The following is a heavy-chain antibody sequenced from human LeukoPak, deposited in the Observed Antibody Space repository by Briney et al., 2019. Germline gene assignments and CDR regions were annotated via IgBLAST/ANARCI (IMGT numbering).Heavy chain of an antibody. CDR3: ARSIGLTGGGVDV. CDR2: ITDSGNTI. D-gene: IGHD3-9*01. Sequence: PGGSLRLSCAASGFTFSDYNMNWVRQAPGKGLEWVSYITDSGNTIHYADSVKGRFTIARDNAKNSLYLQMNSLRAEDTAVYYCARSIGLTGGGVDVWGQGTTVTVSS. J-gene: IGHJ6*02. CDR1: GFTFSDYN. V-gene: IGHV3-11*01.